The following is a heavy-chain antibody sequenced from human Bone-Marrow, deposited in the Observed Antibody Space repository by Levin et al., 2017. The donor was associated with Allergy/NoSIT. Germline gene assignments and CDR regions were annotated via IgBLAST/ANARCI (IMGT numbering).Heavy chain of an antibody. CDR2: IESDEITT. CDR1: GFTFSYSR. CDR3: ARDPGTNVHGWYFDR. Sequence: QPGGSLRLSCAASGFTFSYSRMHWVRQAPGKGLVWVSRIESDEITTNHADSVKGRFTISRDNAKNTLYLQMNGLRAEDTAVYYCARDPGTNVHGWYFDRWGRGTLVTVSS. V-gene: IGHV3-74*01. J-gene: IGHJ2*01.